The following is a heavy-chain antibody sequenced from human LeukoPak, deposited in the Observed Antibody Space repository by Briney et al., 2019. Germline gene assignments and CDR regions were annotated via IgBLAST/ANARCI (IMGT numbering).Heavy chain of an antibody. CDR2: INPNSGDT. CDR1: GYTFTGYY. Sequence: ASEKVSCKASGYTFTGYYMHWVRQAPGQGLEWMGWINPNSGDTNYAQKFQGRVTMTRDTSISTAYMELSRLRSDDTAVYYCARVRYRLAETYIDYWGQGTLVTVSS. D-gene: IGHD3-16*01. CDR3: ARVRYRLAETYIDY. V-gene: IGHV1-2*02. J-gene: IGHJ4*02.